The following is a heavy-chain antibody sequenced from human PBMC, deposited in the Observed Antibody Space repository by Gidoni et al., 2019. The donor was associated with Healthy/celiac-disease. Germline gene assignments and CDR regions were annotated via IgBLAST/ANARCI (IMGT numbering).Heavy chain of an antibody. Sequence: EVQLVESGEGLVQPGGSLRLSCAASGFTFSSYAMHWVRQAPGKGLEYVSAISSNGGSTYYADSVKGRCTISRDNSKNTLYLQMGSLRAEDMAVYYCARGASIAVAAPFDYWGQGTLVTVSS. V-gene: IGHV3-64*02. J-gene: IGHJ4*02. CDR1: GFTFSSYA. CDR2: ISSNGGST. D-gene: IGHD6-19*01. CDR3: ARGASIAVAAPFDY.